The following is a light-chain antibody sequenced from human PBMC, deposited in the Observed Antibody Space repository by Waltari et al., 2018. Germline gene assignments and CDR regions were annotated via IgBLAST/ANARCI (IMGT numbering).Light chain of an antibody. CDR3: SSYTSSNTVI. V-gene: IGLV2-14*01. CDR1: SSDLGGSNS. CDR2: DVS. Sequence: QSALTQPASVSGSPGQSIPISCTGTSSDLGGSNSRSWYQQYPGKVPKLMIYDVSKWPSGVSNRFSGSKSGNTASLTISGLQAEDEADYYCSSYTSSNTVIFGGGTKLTVL. J-gene: IGLJ2*01.